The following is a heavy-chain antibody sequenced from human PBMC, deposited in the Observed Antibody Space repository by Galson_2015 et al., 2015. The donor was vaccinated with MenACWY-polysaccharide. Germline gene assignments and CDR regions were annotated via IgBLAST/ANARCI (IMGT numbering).Heavy chain of an antibody. J-gene: IGHJ4*02. CDR3: ARDPYHVEASVQFHY. D-gene: IGHD5/OR15-5a*01. Sequence: SLRLSCAASGFTFSGYRMTWLRQAPGKGPEWVANVKGDGSEKYFLDSVKGRFTIGRDNADNSLFLQMNSLGAEDTCLYYCARDPYHVEASVQFHYWGQGTLVTVSS. CDR1: GFTFSGYR. V-gene: IGHV3-7*01. CDR2: VKGDGSEK.